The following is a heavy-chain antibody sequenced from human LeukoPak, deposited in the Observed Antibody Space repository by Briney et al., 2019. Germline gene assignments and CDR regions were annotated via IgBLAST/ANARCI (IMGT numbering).Heavy chain of an antibody. V-gene: IGHV3-21*01. J-gene: IGHJ4*02. CDR1: GFTFSSHS. CDR3: ARGAGVGSYVPFDL. CDR2: ISSSGSDI. D-gene: IGHD3-16*01. Sequence: GGSLRLSCAASGFTFSSHSMRWVRQAPGKGLECVSSISSSGSDIYDADSVTERFTISRDNARNSLYLQMSSLRVEDTAVYYCARGAGVGSYVPFDLWGQGTRVTVSS.